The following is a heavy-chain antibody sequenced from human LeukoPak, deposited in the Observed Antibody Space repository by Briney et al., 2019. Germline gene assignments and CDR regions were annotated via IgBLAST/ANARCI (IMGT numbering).Heavy chain of an antibody. Sequence: GRSLRLSCAASGFTFSSYAMHWVRQAPGKGLEWVAVISYDGSIKYYADSVKGRFTISRDNSKNTLYLQMNSLRAEDTAVYYCASGGGYSSSWYAADYWGQGTLVTVSS. V-gene: IGHV3-30*01. CDR2: ISYDGSIK. D-gene: IGHD6-13*01. CDR1: GFTFSSYA. CDR3: ASGGGYSSSWYAADY. J-gene: IGHJ4*02.